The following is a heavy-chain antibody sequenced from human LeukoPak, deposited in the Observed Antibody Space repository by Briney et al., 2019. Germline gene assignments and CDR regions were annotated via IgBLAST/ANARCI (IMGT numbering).Heavy chain of an antibody. D-gene: IGHD1-14*01. V-gene: IGHV4-39*01. CDR3: AIPSGRNWNAFDI. CDR1: GDSISSSPYF. CDR2: INYSENT. Sequence: PSETLSLTCTVSGDSISSSPYFCGWLRQPPGKGREWIGSINYSENTYFNPSLQSRIAISVDTSKNQFSLKLSSLTAADTAVYSCAIPSGRNWNAFDIWGQGTMVTVSS. J-gene: IGHJ3*02.